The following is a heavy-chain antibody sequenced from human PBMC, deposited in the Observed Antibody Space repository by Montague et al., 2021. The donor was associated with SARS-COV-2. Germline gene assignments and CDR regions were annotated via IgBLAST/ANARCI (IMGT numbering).Heavy chain of an antibody. J-gene: IGHJ2*01. D-gene: IGHD2-15*01. CDR2: FCYSGST. Sequence: TLSLTCTVSGGSISSGGYCWSWIRQHPGKDLEWIGYFCYSGSTYYNPSLKSRVTISVDTSKNQFSLKLSSVTAADTAVYYCARVLGGYCSGGSCYRGWYFDVWGRGTPVTVSS. CDR1: GGSISSGGYC. CDR3: ARVLGGYCSGGSCYRGWYFDV. V-gene: IGHV4-31*03.